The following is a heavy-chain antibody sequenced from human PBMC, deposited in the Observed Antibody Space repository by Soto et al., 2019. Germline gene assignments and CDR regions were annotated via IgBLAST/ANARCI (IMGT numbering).Heavy chain of an antibody. V-gene: IGHV1-69*01. D-gene: IGHD3-16*01. J-gene: IGHJ6*02. CDR2: ILAVFGSA. Sequence: QVQLGQAGAEVKKPGSSVKVSCRSSGGSFSSYAITWVRQAPGQGLAWMGSILAVFGSATYAQRFQGRAIITADESTTTSDLELSGLPSGYAAVYFFATSRGFYEAMEVWGQGNTVTVSS. CDR1: GGSFSSYA. CDR3: ATSRGFYEAMEV.